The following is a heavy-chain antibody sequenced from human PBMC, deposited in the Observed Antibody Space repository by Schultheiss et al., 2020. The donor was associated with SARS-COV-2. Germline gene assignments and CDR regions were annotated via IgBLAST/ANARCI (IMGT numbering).Heavy chain of an antibody. D-gene: IGHD4-17*01. CDR1: GFTFGDYA. Sequence: GESLKISCTASGFTFGDYAMSWVRQAPGKGLEWVSSISSSSSYIYYADSVKGRFTISRDNAKNSLYLQMNSLRAEDTAVYYCARVSDYGGQNWFDPWGQGTLVTVSS. V-gene: IGHV3-21*01. CDR2: ISSSSSYI. J-gene: IGHJ5*02. CDR3: ARVSDYGGQNWFDP.